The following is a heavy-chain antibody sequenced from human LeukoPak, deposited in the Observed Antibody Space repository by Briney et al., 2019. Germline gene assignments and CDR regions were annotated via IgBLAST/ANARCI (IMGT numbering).Heavy chain of an antibody. CDR2: IYYSGST. CDR1: GGSISTYY. V-gene: IGHV4-59*01. Sequence: SETLSLTCTVSGGSISTYYWNWIRQPPGKGLEWIGYIYYSGSTNYNPSRKSRVTISVDTSKNQFSLKLSSLTAADTAVYYCARVYSSSLGGYYFDYWGQGTLVTVSS. J-gene: IGHJ4*02. CDR3: ARVYSSSLGGYYFDY. D-gene: IGHD6-13*01.